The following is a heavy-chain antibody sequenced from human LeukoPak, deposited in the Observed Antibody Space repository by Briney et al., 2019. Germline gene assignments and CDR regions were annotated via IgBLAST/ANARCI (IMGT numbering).Heavy chain of an antibody. Sequence: PGGSLRLSCAASGFTFSSSWISWVRQAPGKGLEWVANIIQDGSAKYYVDSVKGRFTISRDDAKNSLYLQMNSLRAEDAAVYYCARDLFSCSSTSCYVYWGQGTLVTVSS. D-gene: IGHD2-2*01. J-gene: IGHJ4*02. CDR2: IIQDGSAK. CDR1: GFTFSSSW. V-gene: IGHV3-7*01. CDR3: ARDLFSCSSTSCYVY.